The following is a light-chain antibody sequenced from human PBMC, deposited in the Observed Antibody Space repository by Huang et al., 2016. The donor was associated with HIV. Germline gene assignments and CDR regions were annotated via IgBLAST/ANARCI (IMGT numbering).Light chain of an antibody. V-gene: IGKV1-13*02. CDR3: QQFNGFSLT. J-gene: IGKJ4*01. CDR1: QDINSA. CDR2: DAS. Sequence: GDRVTITCRASQDINSALAWYQQKPGKAPKLLIYDASNLKSGVPSRFSGSGSGTDFTLSISILQPEDFATYYCQQFNGFSLTFGGGTRVEIK.